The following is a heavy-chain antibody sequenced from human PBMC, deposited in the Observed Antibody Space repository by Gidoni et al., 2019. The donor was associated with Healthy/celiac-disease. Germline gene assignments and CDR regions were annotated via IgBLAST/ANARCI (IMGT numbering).Heavy chain of an antibody. Sequence: QVQLQESGPGLVKPSETLSLTCTVSGGSISRYYWRWIRQPPGKGLEWIGYIYYSGSTNYNPSLKSRVTISVDTSKNQFSLKLSSVTAADTAVYYCARFSLVVVPAADMYYYYGMDVWGQGTTVTVSS. V-gene: IGHV4-59*01. J-gene: IGHJ6*02. CDR2: IYYSGST. CDR1: GGSISRYY. D-gene: IGHD2-2*01. CDR3: ARFSLVVVPAADMYYYYGMDV.